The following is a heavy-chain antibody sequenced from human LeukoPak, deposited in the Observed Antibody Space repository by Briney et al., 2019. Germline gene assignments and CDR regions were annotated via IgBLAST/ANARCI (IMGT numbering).Heavy chain of an antibody. J-gene: IGHJ4*02. CDR2: ISAYNGNT. CDR1: GYTFTSYG. CDR3: ARGDYGDSYFDY. Sequence: ASVKVSCKASGYTFTSYGINWVRQAPGQGLEWMGWISAYNGNTHYAQKLQGRVTMTTDTSTSTTYMELRSLRSDDTAVYYCARGDYGDSYFDYWGQGTLVTVSS. V-gene: IGHV1-18*01. D-gene: IGHD4-17*01.